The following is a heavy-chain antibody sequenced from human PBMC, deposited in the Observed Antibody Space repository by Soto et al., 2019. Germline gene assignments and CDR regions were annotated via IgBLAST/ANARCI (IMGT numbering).Heavy chain of an antibody. D-gene: IGHD6-6*01. Sequence: PSETLSLTCTVSGGSISSGDYYWSWIRQPPGKGLEWIGCIYYSGSTYYNPSLKSRVTISVDTSKNQFSLKLSSVTAADTAVYYCAREGMAARAFDYWGKGTLVTVSS. J-gene: IGHJ4*02. CDR1: GGSISSGDYY. V-gene: IGHV4-30-4*01. CDR2: IYYSGST. CDR3: AREGMAARAFDY.